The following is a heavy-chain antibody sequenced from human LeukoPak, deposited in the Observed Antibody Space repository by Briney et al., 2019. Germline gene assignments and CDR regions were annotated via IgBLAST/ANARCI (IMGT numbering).Heavy chain of an antibody. Sequence: QPGGSLRLSCAASGFTFSSYSMNWVRQAPWKGLEWVSYISSSSSTIYYADSVKGRFTISRDNAKNSLYLQMNSLRAEDTAVYYCARDTTEYYFDYWGQGTLVTVSS. J-gene: IGHJ4*02. V-gene: IGHV3-48*01. CDR1: GFTFSSYS. CDR2: ISSSSSTI. D-gene: IGHD4-11*01. CDR3: ARDTTEYYFDY.